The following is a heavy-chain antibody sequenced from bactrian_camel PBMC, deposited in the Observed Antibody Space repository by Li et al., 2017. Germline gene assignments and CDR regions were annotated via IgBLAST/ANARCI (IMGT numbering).Heavy chain of an antibody. D-gene: IGHD3*01. V-gene: IGHV3S53*01. CDR2: IHSDGST. J-gene: IGHJ4*01. CDR3: AADMGGGSTYSCNWNL. CDR1: AHTDSPNC. Sequence: HVQLVESGGGSVQAGGSLRLSCAASAHTDSPNCMGWFRQAPGEKREGVAAIHSDGSTTYAGFVKGRFTISQDSANNTLYLEMNNLKPEDTAMYYCAADMGGGSTYSCNWNLWGQGTQVTVS.